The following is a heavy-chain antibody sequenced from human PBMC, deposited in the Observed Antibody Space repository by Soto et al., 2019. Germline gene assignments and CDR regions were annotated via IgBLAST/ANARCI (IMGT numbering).Heavy chain of an antibody. CDR1: GFTFSSYA. Sequence: GGSLRLSCAASGFTFSSYAMHWVRQAPGKGLEWVAVISYDGSNKYYADSVKGRFTISRDNSKNTLYLQMNSLRAEDTAVYYCARDKGIAAALLYDAFDIWGQGTMVTVSS. CDR2: ISYDGSNK. CDR3: ARDKGIAAALLYDAFDI. V-gene: IGHV3-30-3*01. D-gene: IGHD6-13*01. J-gene: IGHJ3*02.